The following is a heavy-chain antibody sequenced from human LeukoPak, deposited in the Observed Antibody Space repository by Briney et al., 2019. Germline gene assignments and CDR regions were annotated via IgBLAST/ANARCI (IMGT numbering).Heavy chain of an antibody. D-gene: IGHD3-3*01. CDR2: INPNSGGT. CDR3: ARGGVIRQRFLEPLFDY. Sequence: PSASVKVSCKASGCTFTGYYIHWVRQAPGQGLEWMGWINPNSGGTNYAQKFQGRVTMTRDTSISTAYMELSRLRSDDTAVYYCARGGVIRQRFLEPLFDYWGQGTLVTVSS. V-gene: IGHV1-2*02. J-gene: IGHJ4*02. CDR1: GCTFTGYY.